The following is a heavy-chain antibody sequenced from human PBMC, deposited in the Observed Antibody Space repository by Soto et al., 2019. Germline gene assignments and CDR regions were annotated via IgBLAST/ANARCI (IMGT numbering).Heavy chain of an antibody. Sequence: QVQLVQSGAEVKKPGASVKVSCKASGYTFTSYXXXXXXXXXXXGVEWMGGISDYNGNTNYAQKLQGRVTMTTDTXXXXXXXXXXXXXXXXXXXXXXXXXXXXXXHDYWGQGTLVTVSS. CDR1: GYTFTSYX. CDR3: XXXXXXXXHDY. V-gene: IGHV1-18*01. CDR2: ISDYNGNT. J-gene: IGHJ4*02.